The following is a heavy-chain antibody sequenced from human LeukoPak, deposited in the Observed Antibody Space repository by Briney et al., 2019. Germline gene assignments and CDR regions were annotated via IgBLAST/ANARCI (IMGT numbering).Heavy chain of an antibody. CDR3: AKGHGSGSANYFDP. CDR1: GYTFTSYY. J-gene: IGHJ5*02. Sequence: ASVKVSCKASGYTFTSYYMHWVRQAPGQGLEWMGIINPSGGSTSYAQKFQGRITMTRDMSTSTDYMELRSLGFEDTAVYYCAKGHGSGSANYFDPWGQGTLVTVSS. V-gene: IGHV1-46*01. D-gene: IGHD3-10*01. CDR2: INPSGGST.